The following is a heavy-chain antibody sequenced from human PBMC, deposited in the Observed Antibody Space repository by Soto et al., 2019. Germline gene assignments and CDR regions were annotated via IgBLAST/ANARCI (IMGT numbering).Heavy chain of an antibody. CDR2: IYYSGST. CDR3: ARSIDP. V-gene: IGHV4-61*05. J-gene: IGHJ5*02. CDR1: GGSISSSSYY. Sequence: SETLSLTCSVSGGSISSSSYYWTWIRQPPGKGLEWIGYIYYSGSTSYNPSLKSRVTISVDTSKNQFSLKLSSVTAADTAVYYCARSIDPWGQGTLVTVSS.